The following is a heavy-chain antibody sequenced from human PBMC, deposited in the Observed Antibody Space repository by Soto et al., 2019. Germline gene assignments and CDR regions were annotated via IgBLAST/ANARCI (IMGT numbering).Heavy chain of an antibody. CDR3: GVPYDY. CDR2: ISGRTGDT. Sequence: PVGSLRLSCEASGLNFTKHPMIWVRQGPGKGLEWVAAISGRTGDTAYADSVGGRFTLSRESSTYTMFLQMNSLRAEDTDVYYCGVPYDYWGQGTMVTVSS. J-gene: IGHJ4*02. V-gene: IGHV3-23*01. CDR1: GLNFTKHP.